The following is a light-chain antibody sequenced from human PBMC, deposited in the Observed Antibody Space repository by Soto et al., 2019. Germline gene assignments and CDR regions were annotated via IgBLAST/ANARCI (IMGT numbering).Light chain of an antibody. CDR2: EVS. CDR3: SSYAGSHVV. V-gene: IGLV2-8*01. Sequence: QSALTQPPSASGSPGQSVTISCTGTSNDVGGYKYVSWYQQHPGKAPKLMIYEVSKRPSGVPDRFSGSKSGNTASLTVSGLQTEDEADYYCSSYAGSHVVFGGWTQQTVL. CDR1: SNDVGGYKY. J-gene: IGLJ2*01.